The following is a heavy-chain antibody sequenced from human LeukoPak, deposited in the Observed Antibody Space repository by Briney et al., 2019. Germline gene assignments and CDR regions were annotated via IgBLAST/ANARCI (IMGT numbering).Heavy chain of an antibody. D-gene: IGHD3-10*01. V-gene: IGHV4-30-4*01. J-gene: IGHJ2*01. CDR2: IYYSGST. CDR3: ARARYGSGSSGYFDL. Sequence: PSETLSLTCTVSGGSLSSGDYYWGWIRQPPGKGLEWIGYIYYSGSTYYNPSLKSRVTISVDTSKNQFSLKLSSVTAADTAVYYCARARYGSGSSGYFDLWGRGTLVTVSS. CDR1: GGSLSSGDYY.